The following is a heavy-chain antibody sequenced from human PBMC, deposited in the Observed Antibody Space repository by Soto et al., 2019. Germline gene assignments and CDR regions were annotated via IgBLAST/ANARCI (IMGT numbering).Heavy chain of an antibody. CDR2: IKSKTDGGTT. CDR1: GFIFRNPW. D-gene: IGHD6-6*01. CDR3: PSDDPEYNVGRAEAT. Sequence: PWGSLRVPWVGPGFIFRNPWMNWVSQATGKGLEWVGRIKSKTDGGTTDYTAPVKGRFIISREDSKNTVYLQMSSLRTEDPAAYFFPSDDPEYNVGRAEATRAQGTLDTVTS. V-gene: IGHV3-15*07. J-gene: IGHJ1*01.